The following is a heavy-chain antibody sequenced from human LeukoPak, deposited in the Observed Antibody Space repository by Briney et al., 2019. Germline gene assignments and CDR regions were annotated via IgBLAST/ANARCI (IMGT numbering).Heavy chain of an antibody. Sequence: PGRSLRLSCAASGFTFRSYGMHWVRQAPGKGLEWVAVISYDGSNKYYADSVKGRFTISRDNSKNTLYLQMNSLRAEDTAVYYCAKVFGRAVAVGMDVWGQGTTVTVSS. J-gene: IGHJ6*02. CDR2: ISYDGSNK. CDR3: AKVFGRAVAVGMDV. CDR1: GFTFRSYG. D-gene: IGHD6-19*01. V-gene: IGHV3-30*18.